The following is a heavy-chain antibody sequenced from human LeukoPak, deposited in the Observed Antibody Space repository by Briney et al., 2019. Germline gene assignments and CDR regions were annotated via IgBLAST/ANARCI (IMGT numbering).Heavy chain of an antibody. Sequence: GGSLRLSCAASGFTFSSYAMSWVRQAPGKGLGWVSGICGSGDSTYYADSVKGRFTISRDNSKNTLYLQMNSLRAEDTAIYYCAKDMLYSSHIYYFDYWGQGTLVTVSS. CDR3: AKDMLYSSHIYYFDY. CDR2: ICGSGDST. CDR1: GFTFSSYA. D-gene: IGHD6-13*01. V-gene: IGHV3-23*01. J-gene: IGHJ4*02.